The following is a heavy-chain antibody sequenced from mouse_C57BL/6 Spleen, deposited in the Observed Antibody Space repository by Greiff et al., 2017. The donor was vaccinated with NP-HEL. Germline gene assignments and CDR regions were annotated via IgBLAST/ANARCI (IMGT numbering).Heavy chain of an antibody. V-gene: IGHV1-7*01. CDR2: INPSSGYT. CDR3: AKAVVADYYAMDY. CDR1: GYTFTSYW. Sequence: QVQLQQSGAELAKPGASVKLSCKASGYTFTSYWMHWVKQRPGQGLEWIGYINPSSGYTKYNQKFKDKATLTADKSSSTAYMQLSSLTYEDSAVYYCAKAVVADYYAMDYWGQGTSVTVSS. D-gene: IGHD1-1*01. J-gene: IGHJ4*01.